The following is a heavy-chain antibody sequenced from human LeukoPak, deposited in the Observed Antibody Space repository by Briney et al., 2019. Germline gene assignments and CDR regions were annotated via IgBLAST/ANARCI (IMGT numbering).Heavy chain of an antibody. CDR1: GGSFSGYY. CDR3: ARARSDAMDV. V-gene: IGHV4-34*01. CDR2: INHSGST. J-gene: IGHJ6*04. Sequence: SETLSLTCAVYGGSFSGYYWSWIRQPPGKGLEWIGEINHSGSTNYNPSLKSRVTISVDTSKNQFSLKLSSVTAADTAVYYCARARSDAMDVWGKGTTVTVSS.